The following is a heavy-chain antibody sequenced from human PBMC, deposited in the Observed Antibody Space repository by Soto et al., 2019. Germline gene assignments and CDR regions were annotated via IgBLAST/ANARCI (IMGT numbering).Heavy chain of an antibody. D-gene: IGHD3-3*01. CDR2: IYWNDDK. CDR3: ARSSHNYDFWSSYYNWFDP. Sequence: SGPTLVNPIQTLTLSCTFSGFSLSTNGVGVGWIRQPPGKALEWLALIYWNDDKRYSPSLKSRLTITKDTSKNQVVLTMTNMDPVDTATYYCARSSHNYDFWSSYYNWFDPWGQGTLVTVSS. CDR1: GFSLSTNGVG. J-gene: IGHJ5*02. V-gene: IGHV2-5*01.